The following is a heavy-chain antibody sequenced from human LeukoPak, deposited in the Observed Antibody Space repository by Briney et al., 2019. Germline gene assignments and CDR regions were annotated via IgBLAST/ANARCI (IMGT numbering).Heavy chain of an antibody. Sequence: SQTLSLTCAVSGGSIRSGGYSWSWIRQPPGKGLEWIGYIYHSGSTYYNPSLKSRVTISVDRSKNQFSLKLSSVTAADTAVYYCARGGYCSSTSCYWVGWFDPWGQGTLVTVSS. V-gene: IGHV4-30-2*01. D-gene: IGHD2-2*01. CDR2: IYHSGST. J-gene: IGHJ5*02. CDR1: GGSIRSGGYS. CDR3: ARGGYCSSTSCYWVGWFDP.